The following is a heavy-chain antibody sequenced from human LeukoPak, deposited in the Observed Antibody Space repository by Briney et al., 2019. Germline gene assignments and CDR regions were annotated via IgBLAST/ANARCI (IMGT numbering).Heavy chain of an antibody. CDR1: GYTFTGYY. J-gene: IGHJ4*02. CDR2: INPNSGGT. CDR3: ARDRGYSYSPFDY. Sequence: ASVKVSCKASGYTFTGYYVHWVRQAPGQGLEWMGWINPNSGGTNYAQKFQGRVTMTRDTSISTAYMELSRLRSDDTAVYYCARDRGYSYSPFDYWGQGTLVTVSS. D-gene: IGHD5-18*01. V-gene: IGHV1-2*02.